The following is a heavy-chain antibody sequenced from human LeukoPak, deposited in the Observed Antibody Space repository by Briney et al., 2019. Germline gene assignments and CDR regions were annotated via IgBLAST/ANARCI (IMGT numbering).Heavy chain of an antibody. CDR2: IIPIFGTA. V-gene: IGHV1-69*06. D-gene: IGHD1-1*01. Sequence: SVKVSCKASGGTFSSYAISWVRQAPGQGLEWMGGIIPIFGTANYAQKFQGRVTITADKSTSTAYMGLSSLRSEDTAVYYCARGRYNETDAFDIWGQGTMVTVSS. J-gene: IGHJ3*02. CDR1: GGTFSSYA. CDR3: ARGRYNETDAFDI.